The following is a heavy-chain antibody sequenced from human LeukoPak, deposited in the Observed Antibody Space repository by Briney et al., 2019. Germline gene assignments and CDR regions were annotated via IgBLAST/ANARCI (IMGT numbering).Heavy chain of an antibody. CDR3: DTELSGSQNY. CDR1: GFTFSHAW. V-gene: IGHV3-15*01. D-gene: IGHD3-10*01. Sequence: GGSLRLSCAASGFTFSHAWMNWVRQAPGQGPELVGRIRSKADGGTTDYAAAVKGRLPISRDDSQNALSLQMSSLGSEDSAVYYCDTELSGSQNYWGQGTLVIVSS. J-gene: IGHJ4*02. CDR2: IRSKADGGTT.